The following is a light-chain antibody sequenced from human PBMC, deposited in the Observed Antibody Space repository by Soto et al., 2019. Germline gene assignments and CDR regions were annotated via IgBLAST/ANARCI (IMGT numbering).Light chain of an antibody. CDR3: QQSYNNPRT. V-gene: IGKV1-39*01. CDR2: AAS. Sequence: DIQMTQSPSSLSASVGDSVTITCRASQSISHFLNWYQQKPGKAPKLLIYAASTLESGVPSRFSGSASGTDFTLTSSSLLPVDFATYYCQQSYNNPRTFGQGTILEIK. CDR1: QSISHF. J-gene: IGKJ2*01.